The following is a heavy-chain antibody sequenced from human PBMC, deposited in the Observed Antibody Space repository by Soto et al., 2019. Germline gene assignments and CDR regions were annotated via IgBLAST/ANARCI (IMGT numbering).Heavy chain of an antibody. D-gene: IGHD3-22*01. CDR1: GGSINSGNSY. Sequence: RSLTCPVPGGSINSGNSYRRWLRHPPGKGLEWIGFIYYRGSTYYTPTLQSRVAMSIDTSKNQFSLKLSSVTAADTAVYYCAREKIDSSGYYFDYWGQGTLVTVSS. V-gene: IGHV4-30-4*01. CDR2: IYYRGST. J-gene: IGHJ4*02. CDR3: AREKIDSSGYYFDY.